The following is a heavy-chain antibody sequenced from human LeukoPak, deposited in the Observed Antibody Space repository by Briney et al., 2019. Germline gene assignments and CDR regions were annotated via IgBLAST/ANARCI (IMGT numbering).Heavy chain of an antibody. V-gene: IGHV3-13*01. Sequence: GGSLRLSCAASGFTFSSYDMHWVRQAPGKGLEWVSAIGTAGDTYYPGSVKGRFTISRENAKNSLYLQMNSLRAGDTAVYYCARDSRGSGSYDYYFDYWGQGTLVTVPS. D-gene: IGHD3-10*01. J-gene: IGHJ4*02. CDR1: GFTFSSYD. CDR2: IGTAGDT. CDR3: ARDSRGSGSYDYYFDY.